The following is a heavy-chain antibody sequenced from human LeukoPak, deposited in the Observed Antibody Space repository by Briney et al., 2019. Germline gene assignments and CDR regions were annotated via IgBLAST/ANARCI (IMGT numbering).Heavy chain of an antibody. D-gene: IGHD5-24*01. CDR1: GYTFSSYY. CDR2: INPIDGGI. CDR3: AREPRKDGHNGMDV. Sequence: AAVKVSCKASGYTFSSYYMHWVRQAPGQGLEWVGIINPIDGGISYAQKFQGRATMSRETTTSTLYMELSSLRSEDTALYYCAREPRKDGHNGMDVWGQGTTVSVSS. V-gene: IGHV1-46*01. J-gene: IGHJ6*02.